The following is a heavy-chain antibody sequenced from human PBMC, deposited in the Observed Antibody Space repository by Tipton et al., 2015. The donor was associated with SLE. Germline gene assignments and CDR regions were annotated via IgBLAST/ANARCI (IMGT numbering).Heavy chain of an antibody. Sequence: TLSLTCTVSGGSISSFYWSWIRQPPGKGLEWIGYIYYSGSTNYNPSLKSRVTISVDTSKNQFSLKLSSVTAADTAVYYCARESFTNDFYYYMDVWGKGTTVTVSS. CDR1: GGSISSFY. CDR3: ARESFTNDFYYYMDV. V-gene: IGHV4-59*01. J-gene: IGHJ6*03. CDR2: IYYSGST. D-gene: IGHD2-8*01.